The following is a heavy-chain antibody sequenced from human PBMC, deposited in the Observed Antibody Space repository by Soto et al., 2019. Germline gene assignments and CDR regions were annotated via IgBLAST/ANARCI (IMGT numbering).Heavy chain of an antibody. CDR1: GINYNRYA. Sequence: QVQLVQSGAEMKKPGASVKVSCKTSGINYNRYAIHWVRQAPGQGLEWMGWINTGNGDTRYSQNFQGRVTLTRDTSASTVYMDLDSLKSEDTGLYFCARAISGYVTWGQGTLVTVSS. D-gene: IGHD5-12*01. J-gene: IGHJ4*02. V-gene: IGHV1-3*04. CDR2: INTGNGDT. CDR3: ARAISGYVT.